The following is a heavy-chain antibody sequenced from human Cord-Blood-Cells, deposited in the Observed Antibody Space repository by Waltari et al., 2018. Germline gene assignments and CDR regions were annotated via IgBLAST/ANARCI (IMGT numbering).Heavy chain of an antibody. CDR1: GYSISSGYY. CDR3: ARAASVYDFWSGYYDY. Sequence: QVQLQESGPGLVKPSETLSLTCTVSGYSISSGYYWGWIRHPPGKGLEWIGSIYHSGSTYYNPSLKGGVTISVDTSKNQFSLKLSSVTAADTAVYYCARAASVYDFWSGYYDYWGQGTLVTVSS. J-gene: IGHJ4*02. CDR2: IYHSGST. V-gene: IGHV4-38-2*02. D-gene: IGHD3-3*01.